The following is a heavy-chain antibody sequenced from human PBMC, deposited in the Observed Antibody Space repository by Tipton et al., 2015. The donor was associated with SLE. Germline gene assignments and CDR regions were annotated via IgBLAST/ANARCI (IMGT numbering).Heavy chain of an antibody. V-gene: IGHV4-34*01. J-gene: IGHJ2*01. D-gene: IGHD2-15*01. CDR2: INHSGST. Sequence: TLSLTCAVYGASLNDYYWTWIRQPPGKGLEWIGDINHSGSTDCNPSLKSRVTMSVDTSKNQFSLNLTSVTAADTAVYYCARYSLTNWHLDLWGRGTLVTVSS. CDR3: ARYSLTNWHLDL. CDR1: GASLNDYY.